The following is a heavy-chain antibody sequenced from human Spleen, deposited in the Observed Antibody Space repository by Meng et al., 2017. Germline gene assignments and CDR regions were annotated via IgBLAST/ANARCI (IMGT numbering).Heavy chain of an antibody. CDR3: AEDLGVITDKYYYYVMDV. CDR1: GFTFDDYT. V-gene: IGHV3-9*01. Sequence: GGSLRLSCAASGFTFDDYTMHWVRQGPGKGLEWVSGISWNSGSIVYADSVKGRFTIYRDNAKNSLYLQMTSLRAEDTALYYCAEDLGVITDKYYYYVMDVWGQGTTVTVSS. CDR2: ISWNSGSI. D-gene: IGHD3-22*01. J-gene: IGHJ6*02.